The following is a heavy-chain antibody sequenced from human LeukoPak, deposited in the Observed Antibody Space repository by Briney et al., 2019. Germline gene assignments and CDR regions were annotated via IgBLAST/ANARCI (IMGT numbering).Heavy chain of an antibody. CDR1: GGSISSGDYY. V-gene: IGHV4-30-4*01. J-gene: IGHJ4*02. D-gene: IGHD7-27*01. Sequence: SETLSLTCTVSGGSISSGDYYWSWIRQPPGKGLEWTGYIYYSGSTYYNPSLKSRVTISVDTSKNQFSLKLSSVTAADTAVYYCARVLKGLGIRTFDYWGQGTLVTVSS. CDR3: ARVLKGLGIRTFDY. CDR2: IYYSGST.